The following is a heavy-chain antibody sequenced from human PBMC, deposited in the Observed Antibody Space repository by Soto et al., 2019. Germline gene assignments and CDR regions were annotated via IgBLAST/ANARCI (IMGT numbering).Heavy chain of an antibody. D-gene: IGHD2-15*01. Sequence: PSETLSLTCTVSGGSISSYYCSWIRQPPGKGLEWIGHIYYSGSTNYNPSLKSRVTISVDTSKSQFSLKLSSVTAADTAMYYCARAGAATLSDYWAREPWSPSPQ. J-gene: IGHJ4*02. CDR2: IYYSGST. CDR3: ARAGAATLSDY. V-gene: IGHV4-59*01. CDR1: GGSISSYY.